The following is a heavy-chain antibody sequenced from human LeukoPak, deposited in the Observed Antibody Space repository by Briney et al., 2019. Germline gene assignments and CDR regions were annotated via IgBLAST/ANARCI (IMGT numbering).Heavy chain of an antibody. Sequence: PSQTLSLTCAVSGGSISSGAYSWSWLRQPPGKGLEWIGEINHSGSTNYSPSLKSRVTMSVDTSKNQFSLKVTSVTAADTGVYYCARLLQGSGTYLQHMDVWGKGTTVIISS. CDR1: GGSISSGAYS. V-gene: IGHV4-30-2*01. D-gene: IGHD3-10*01. CDR2: INHSGST. CDR3: ARLLQGSGTYLQHMDV. J-gene: IGHJ6*03.